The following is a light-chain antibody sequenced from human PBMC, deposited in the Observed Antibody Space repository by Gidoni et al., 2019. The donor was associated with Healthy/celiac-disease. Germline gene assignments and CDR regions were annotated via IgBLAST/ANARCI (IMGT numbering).Light chain of an antibody. Sequence: DIQMTQSPPTLSASVGDRVTITCRASQSISSWLAWYQQKPGKAPTLLIYKASSLESGVPSRFSGSGSGTEFTLTISSLQPDDFATYYCQQYNSYSYTFGQGTKLEIK. CDR1: QSISSW. CDR3: QQYNSYSYT. V-gene: IGKV1-5*03. J-gene: IGKJ2*01. CDR2: KAS.